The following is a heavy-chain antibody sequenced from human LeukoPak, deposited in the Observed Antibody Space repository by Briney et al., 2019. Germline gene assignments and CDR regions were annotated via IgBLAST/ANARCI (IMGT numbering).Heavy chain of an antibody. CDR1: GFTFGDYA. V-gene: IGHV3-49*04. CDR2: IRSKAYCGTT. CDR3: TRDSGVGETPH. Sequence: GRSLRLSCTASGFTFGDYAMSWVRQAPGKGLEWVGFIRSKAYCGTTEYAASVKGRFTISKDDSTIIVYLKMNSLKTEDTAVYYCTRDSGVGETPHWGQGTLVTVSS. D-gene: IGHD1-26*01. J-gene: IGHJ4*02.